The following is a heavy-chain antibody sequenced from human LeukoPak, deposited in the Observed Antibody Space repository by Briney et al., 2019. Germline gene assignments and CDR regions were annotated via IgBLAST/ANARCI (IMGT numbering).Heavy chain of an antibody. CDR1: GFTFSSYE. CDR3: AKYYYGSSGFDY. CDR2: ITGSGDSI. D-gene: IGHD3-22*01. J-gene: IGHJ4*02. Sequence: GGSLRLSCAASGFTFSSYEMNWVRQAPGKGLEWVSGITGSGDSIFYADSVKGRLTISRDNSRNTLYLQMNSLRAEDTAVYYCAKYYYGSSGFDYWGQGTLVTVSS. V-gene: IGHV3-23*01.